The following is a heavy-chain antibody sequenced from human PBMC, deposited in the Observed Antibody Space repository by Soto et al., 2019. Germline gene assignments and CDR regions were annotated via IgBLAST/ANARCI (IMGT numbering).Heavy chain of an antibody. CDR1: GYAFTAYY. Sequence: QVQLVQSGAEVKKPGASMKVSCKASGYAFTAYYMHWVRQAPGQGLEWMGWINPNSGGTNYAQKFQGRVTMTRDTSISTAYMELSSLRSDDTAVYYCARDRGGPDAFDIWGQGTMVTVSS. CDR3: ARDRGGPDAFDI. CDR2: INPNSGGT. J-gene: IGHJ3*02. V-gene: IGHV1-2*02. D-gene: IGHD3-16*01.